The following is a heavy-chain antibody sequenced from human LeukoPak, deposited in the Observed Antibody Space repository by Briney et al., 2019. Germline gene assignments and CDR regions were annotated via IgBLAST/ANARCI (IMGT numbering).Heavy chain of an antibody. CDR2: INHSGST. CDR3: ARGAEYYYGSGSSHIDY. Sequence: SETLSLTCAVYGGSFSGYYWSWIRQPPGKGLEWIGEINHSGSTNYNPSLKSRVTISVDTSKNQFSLKLSSVTAADTAVYYCARGAEYYYGSGSSHIDYWGQRTLDTVSS. V-gene: IGHV4-34*01. J-gene: IGHJ4*02. CDR1: GGSFSGYY. D-gene: IGHD3-10*01.